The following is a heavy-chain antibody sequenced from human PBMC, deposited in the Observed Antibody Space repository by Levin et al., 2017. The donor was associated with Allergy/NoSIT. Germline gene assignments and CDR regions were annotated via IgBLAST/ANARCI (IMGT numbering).Heavy chain of an antibody. CDR3: AKGMRRVGATASDF. D-gene: IGHD1-26*01. CDR2: ISSSGESI. J-gene: IGHJ4*02. Sequence: GESLKISCATSGFTFNNYLMSWVRQAPGKGLEWVSSISSSGESIYYAASVRGGVTISRDNSNNTVSLQMNSLRADDTALYFCAKGMRRVGATASDFWGQGTLVTVSS. CDR1: GFTFNNYL. V-gene: IGHV3-23*01.